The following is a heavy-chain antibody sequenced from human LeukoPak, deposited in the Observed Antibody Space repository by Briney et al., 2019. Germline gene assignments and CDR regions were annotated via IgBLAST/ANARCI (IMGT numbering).Heavy chain of an antibody. CDR3: ARVRRDGYNDWFDP. CDR2: IYHSGST. V-gene: IGHV4-4*02. Sequence: PSETLALTCAVSGGSISSSNWWSWVRQPPGKGLEWIGEIYHSGSTNYNPSLKSRVTISVDTSKNQFSLKLSSVTTADTAVYYCARVRRDGYNDWFDPWGQGNLVTVSS. CDR1: GGSISSSNW. J-gene: IGHJ5*02. D-gene: IGHD5-24*01.